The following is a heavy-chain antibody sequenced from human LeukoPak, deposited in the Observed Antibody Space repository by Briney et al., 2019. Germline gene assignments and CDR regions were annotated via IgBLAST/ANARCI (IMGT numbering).Heavy chain of an antibody. CDR3: ARDASNGQQDY. D-gene: IGHD6-13*01. V-gene: IGHV3-48*01. Sequence: PGGSLRLSCAASGFTFSTHSFNWVRQAPGKGLQWVSYTHGRTSPIYYADSVRGRFTISRDNAKNSVSLHMNSLRVEDTAVYYCARDASNGQQDYWGQGTLVTVSS. J-gene: IGHJ4*02. CDR1: GFTFSTHS. CDR2: THGRTSPI.